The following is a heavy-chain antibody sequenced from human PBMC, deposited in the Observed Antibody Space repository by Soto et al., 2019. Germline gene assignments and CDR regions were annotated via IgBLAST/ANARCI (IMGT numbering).Heavy chain of an antibody. V-gene: IGHV5-51*01. CDR3: ARLNRGGESGGMEV. CDR2: IYPGDSDT. J-gene: IGHJ6*04. Sequence: GDSLKISCKGSGYSFTSYWIDWVRQIPGKGLECIGIIYPGDSDTRYIPSFQGQVTISADKSISTAYLHWSSLKASDTVMYYCARLNRGGESGGMEVWGKGTMVNV. CDR1: GYSFTSYW. D-gene: IGHD2-15*01.